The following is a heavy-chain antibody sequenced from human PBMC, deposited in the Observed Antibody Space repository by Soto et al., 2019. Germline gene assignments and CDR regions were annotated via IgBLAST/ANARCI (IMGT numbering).Heavy chain of an antibody. D-gene: IGHD3-10*02. CDR3: AGAVSDFDVRRYRTSYFDQ. J-gene: IGHJ4*02. Sequence: QVQLDESGPGLVQPSQTLSLSCTVSGASVSTGVYYWTWIRHHPGKGLEWIGYIDNSGSTYYNPCLTGRVDISVETSKNEFSLNLQSLTAADTAFYYCAGAVSDFDVRRYRTSYFDQWGQGILVTVSS. CDR2: IDNSGST. CDR1: GASVSTGVYY. V-gene: IGHV4-31*03.